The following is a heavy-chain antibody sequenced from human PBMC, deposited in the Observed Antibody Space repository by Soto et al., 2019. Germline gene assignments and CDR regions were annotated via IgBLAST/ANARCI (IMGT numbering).Heavy chain of an antibody. J-gene: IGHJ4*02. CDR2: IGGSGRTT. V-gene: IGHV3-23*01. D-gene: IGHD3-22*01. CDR1: AFTFNNYA. CDR3: AKSRYSDSSGDVYDY. Sequence: EVPLLESGGGLVQPGGSLSLSCAASAFTFNNYAMSWVRQAPGKGLGWVSGIGGSGRTTYYADSVKGRFPISRDNSNNTLFLQMNSLRAEDTAVDYCAKSRYSDSSGDVYDYWGQGTLVTVSS.